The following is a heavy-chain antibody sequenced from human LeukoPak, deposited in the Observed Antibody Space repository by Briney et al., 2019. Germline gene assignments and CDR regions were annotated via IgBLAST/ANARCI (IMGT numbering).Heavy chain of an antibody. D-gene: IGHD4-17*01. CDR1: GFRFSSYG. CDR3: ARDSSAVTVTALLDI. Sequence: PGGSLRLSCAASGFRFSSYGMHWVRQAPGKGLEWVAIIWYDGSNKYYEDSVKGRFTISRDNSKNTMHLQMNSLRAEDTAVYYCARDSSAVTVTALLDIWGQGTMVTVSS. V-gene: IGHV3-33*01. CDR2: IWYDGSNK. J-gene: IGHJ3*02.